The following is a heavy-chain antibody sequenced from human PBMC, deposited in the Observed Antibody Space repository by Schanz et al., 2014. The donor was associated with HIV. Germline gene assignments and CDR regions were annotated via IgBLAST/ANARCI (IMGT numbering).Heavy chain of an antibody. CDR1: GYTFTNYD. D-gene: IGHD6-13*01. Sequence: QVYLVQSGTEVKKPGASVKVSCKASGYTFTNYDIVWVRQAPGQGLEWMDWINTYYSTSHYAQRLQARVTVNRAKSPSTVYVEMRDLRSDDTDVYYCARKQQLTGEFDSWGQGTLITVSS. J-gene: IGHJ4*02. CDR3: ARKQQLTGEFDS. CDR2: INTYYSTS. V-gene: IGHV1-18*01.